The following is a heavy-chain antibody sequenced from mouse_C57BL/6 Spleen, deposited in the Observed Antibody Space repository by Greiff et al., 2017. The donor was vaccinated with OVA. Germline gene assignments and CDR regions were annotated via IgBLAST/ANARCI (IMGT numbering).Heavy chain of an antibody. V-gene: IGHV2-2*01. Sequence: QVQLQQSGPGLVQPSQSLSITCTVSGFSLTSYGVHWVRQSPGKGLEWLGVIWSGGSTDYNAAFISRLSISKDNSKSQVFFQMNRLQADDTAIYYCARNGDYSNPFAYWGQGTLVTVSA. D-gene: IGHD2-5*01. CDR1: GFSLTSYG. CDR3: ARNGDYSNPFAY. CDR2: IWSGGST. J-gene: IGHJ3*01.